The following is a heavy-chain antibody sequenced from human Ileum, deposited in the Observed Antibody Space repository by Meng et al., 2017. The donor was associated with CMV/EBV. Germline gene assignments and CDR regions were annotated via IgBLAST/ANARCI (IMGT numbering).Heavy chain of an antibody. V-gene: IGHV1-18*04. CDR3: ARDNYLVPGASPVDF. J-gene: IGHJ4*02. D-gene: IGHD3-10*01. CDR1: GYIFSTSF. Sequence: ASVKVSCKASGYIFSTSFMHWLRQAPGQGLEWMGWISSYSGNTNYAQNLQGRVSVTTDTSTTTAYMELRNLRSDDTAVYFCARDNYLVPGASPVDFWGQGTLVTVSS. CDR2: ISSYSGNT.